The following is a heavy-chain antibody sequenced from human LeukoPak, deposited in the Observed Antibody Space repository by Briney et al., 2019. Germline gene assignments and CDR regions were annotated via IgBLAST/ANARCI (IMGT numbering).Heavy chain of an antibody. J-gene: IGHJ2*01. V-gene: IGHV3-15*01. Sequence: GGSLRLSCAASGFTLSNAWMSWVRQAPGKGLEWVGRIKSKTDGGTTDYAAPVKGRFTISRDDSKNTLYLQMNSLKTEDTAMYYCTTALYGDRYWYFDLWGRGTLVTVSS. CDR3: TTALYGDRYWYFDL. CDR1: GFTLSNAW. D-gene: IGHD4-17*01. CDR2: IKSKTDGGTT.